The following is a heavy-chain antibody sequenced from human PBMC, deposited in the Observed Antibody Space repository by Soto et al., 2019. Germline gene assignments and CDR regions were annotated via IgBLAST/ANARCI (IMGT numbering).Heavy chain of an antibody. CDR2: IYYSGST. Sequence: SETLSLTCTVSGGSISSGDYYWSWIRQPPGKGLEWIGYIYYSGSTYYNPSLKSRVTISVDTSKNQFSLKLSSVTAADTAVYYCARAWYYDSSGYHVVDAFDIWGQGTMVTVS. D-gene: IGHD3-22*01. CDR1: GGSISSGDYY. CDR3: ARAWYYDSSGYHVVDAFDI. V-gene: IGHV4-30-4*01. J-gene: IGHJ3*02.